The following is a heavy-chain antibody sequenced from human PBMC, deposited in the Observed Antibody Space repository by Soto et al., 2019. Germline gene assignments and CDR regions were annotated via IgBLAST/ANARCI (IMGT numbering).Heavy chain of an antibody. V-gene: IGHV1-8*01. CDR1: GYTFTSSD. CDR2: MNPNSGNT. J-gene: IGHJ3*02. CDR3: ARAVVVVPAASYDAFDI. D-gene: IGHD2-2*01. Sequence: SVKVSCKASGYTFTSSDINWVRQATGQGLEWMGWMNPNSGNTGYAQKFQGRVTMTRNTSISTAYMELSSLRSEDTAVYYCARAVVVVPAASYDAFDIWGQGTMVTVSS.